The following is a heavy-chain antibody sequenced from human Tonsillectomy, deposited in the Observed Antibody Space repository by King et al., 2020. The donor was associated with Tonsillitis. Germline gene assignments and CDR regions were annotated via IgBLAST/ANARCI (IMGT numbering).Heavy chain of an antibody. Sequence: EVQLVESGGGLVQPGGSLRVSCAGSGVIFSRNWMSWVRQAPGKGLEWVANIIQDGSEKYYVDSVKGRFTVSRDNAKNSLYLQMNSLRAEDTAVYYCGRFFGYFALDVWGQGTTVTVSS. CDR1: GVIFSRNW. CDR3: GRFFGYFALDV. D-gene: IGHD3-10*01. J-gene: IGHJ6*02. CDR2: IIQDGSEK. V-gene: IGHV3-7*01.